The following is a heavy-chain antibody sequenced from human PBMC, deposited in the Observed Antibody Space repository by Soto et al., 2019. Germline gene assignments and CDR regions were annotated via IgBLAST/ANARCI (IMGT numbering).Heavy chain of an antibody. CDR3: ARVSSGWGHYFDY. D-gene: IGHD6-19*01. Sequence: SETLSLTCTVSGGSISSGDYYWSWIRQPPGKGLEWIGYIYYSGSTYYNPSLKSRVTISVDTSKNQFSLKLSSVTAADTAVYYCARVSSGWGHYFDYWGQGTLVTVSS. V-gene: IGHV4-30-4*01. CDR1: GGSISSGDYY. CDR2: IYYSGST. J-gene: IGHJ4*02.